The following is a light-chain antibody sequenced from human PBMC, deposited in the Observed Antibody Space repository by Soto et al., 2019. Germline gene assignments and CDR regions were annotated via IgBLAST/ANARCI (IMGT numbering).Light chain of an antibody. Sequence: ALPMTQSPSSLSASVGDRVTITCRASQGIRYDVAWYQQKPGRALKLLIYAASNLQSGVPSRFSGSGSGSDFTLTISSLQPEDFATYYCLQYYGYPRTFGQGTKVEI. CDR3: LQYYGYPRT. J-gene: IGKJ1*01. CDR1: QGIRYD. V-gene: IGKV1-6*01. CDR2: AAS.